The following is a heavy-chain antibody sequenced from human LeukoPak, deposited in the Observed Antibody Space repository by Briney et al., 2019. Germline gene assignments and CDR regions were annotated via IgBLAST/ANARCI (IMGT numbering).Heavy chain of an antibody. V-gene: IGHV1-69*05. CDR3: ARDRIWSGSTGNYYYYMDV. CDR1: GGTFSSYA. CDR2: IIPIFGTA. Sequence: SVKVSCKASGGTFSSYAISWVRQAPGQGLEWMGGIIPIFGTANYAQKFQGRVTITTDESTSTAYVELSSLRSEDTAVYYCARDRIWSGSTGNYYYYMDVWGKGTTVTVSS. D-gene: IGHD3-3*01. J-gene: IGHJ6*03.